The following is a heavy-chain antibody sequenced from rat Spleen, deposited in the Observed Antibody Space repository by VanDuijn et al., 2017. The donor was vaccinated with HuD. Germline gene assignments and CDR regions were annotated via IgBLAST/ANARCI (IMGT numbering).Heavy chain of an antibody. CDR3: ATPSTDYYYGGVMDA. CDR1: GFTFSDYA. CDR2: IIYDGSST. D-gene: IGHD1-6*01. J-gene: IGHJ4*01. Sequence: EVQLVESGGGLVQPGRSLTLSCATSGFTFSDYAMAWVRQAPKKGLEWVATIIYDGSSTYYRDSVKGRFTISRDNAKSSLNLEMDSLRSEDTATYYCATPSTDYYYGGVMDAWGQGASVTVSS. V-gene: IGHV5-17*01.